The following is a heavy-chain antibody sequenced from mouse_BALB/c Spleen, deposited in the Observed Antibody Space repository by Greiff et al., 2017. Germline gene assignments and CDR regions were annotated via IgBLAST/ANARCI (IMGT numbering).Heavy chain of an antibody. Sequence: EVQLQQSGPGLVTPSQSLSLTCSVTGYSITSGYYWNWIRQFPGNKLEWMGYISYDGSNNYNPSLKNRISITRNTSKNQFFLKLNSVTTEDTATYYCASSTTAGAMDYWGQGTSVTVAS. CDR1: GYSITSGYY. V-gene: IGHV3-6*02. CDR2: ISYDGSN. J-gene: IGHJ4*01. CDR3: ASSTTAGAMDY. D-gene: IGHD1-2*01.